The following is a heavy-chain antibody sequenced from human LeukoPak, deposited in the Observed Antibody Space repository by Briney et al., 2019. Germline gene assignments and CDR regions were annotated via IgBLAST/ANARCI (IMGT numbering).Heavy chain of an antibody. CDR2: IYHSGST. D-gene: IGHD2-15*01. J-gene: IGHJ5*02. CDR3: ARVRRSCSGGSCHHWFDP. Sequence: SQTLSLTCAVSGGSISSGGYSWSRIRQPPGKGLEWIVYIYHSGSTYYNPSLKSRVTISVDRSKNQFSLKLSSVTAADTAVYYCARVRRSCSGGSCHHWFDPWGQGTLVTVSS. CDR1: GGSISSGGYS. V-gene: IGHV4-30-2*01.